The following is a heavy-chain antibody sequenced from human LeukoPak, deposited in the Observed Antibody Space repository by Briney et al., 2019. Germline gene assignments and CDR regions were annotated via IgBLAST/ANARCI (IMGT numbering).Heavy chain of an antibody. J-gene: IGHJ2*01. CDR2: IYYSGST. V-gene: IGHV4-39*01. Sequence: SETLSVTCTVSGGSITTSSYYWGWIRQPPGKGLEWIGIIYYSGSTYYNPSLKGRVTISVDTSKNRFSLKLSSVTAADTAVYYCARAFRARYFDLWGRGTLVTVSS. D-gene: IGHD2/OR15-2a*01. CDR1: GGSITTSSYY. CDR3: ARAFRARYFDL.